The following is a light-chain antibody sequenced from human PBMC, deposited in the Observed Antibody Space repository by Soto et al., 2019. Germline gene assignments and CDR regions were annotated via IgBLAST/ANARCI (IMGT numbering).Light chain of an antibody. J-gene: IGKJ1*01. V-gene: IGKV1-5*03. Sequence: DIQMTQSPSTLSASVGDRVTITCRASQSISSWLAWYQHKPGEAPKLLIAQASILESGVPPRFSGSGSGTEFTLTITSLTPEDFTNYFCQQYTTYWTFGQGTKVQMK. CDR2: QAS. CDR3: QQYTTYWT. CDR1: QSISSW.